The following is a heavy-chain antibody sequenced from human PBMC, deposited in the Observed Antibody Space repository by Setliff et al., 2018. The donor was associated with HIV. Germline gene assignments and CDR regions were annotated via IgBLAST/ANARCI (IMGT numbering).Heavy chain of an antibody. V-gene: IGHV4-61*02. Sequence: SETLSLTCTVSGGSISSGIYYWSWIRQPAGKGLEWIGRIYTSGSTNYNPSLKRRVTISVDTSKNQFSLKLSSVTAADTAVYYCARGEYYFDYWGQGTLVTVSS. J-gene: IGHJ4*02. CDR1: GGSISSGIYY. CDR3: ARGEYYFDY. CDR2: IYTSGST.